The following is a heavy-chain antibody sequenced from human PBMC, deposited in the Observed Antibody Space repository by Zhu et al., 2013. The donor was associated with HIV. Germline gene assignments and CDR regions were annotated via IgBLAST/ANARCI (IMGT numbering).Heavy chain of an antibody. CDR1: GYTLTELS. CDR2: MNPNSGNT. D-gene: IGHD2-8*01. CDR3: ARGGNVIMVTYGMDV. V-gene: IGHV1-8*03. Sequence: QVQLVQSGAEVKKPGASVKVSCKVSGYTLTELSIHWVRQATGQGLEWMGWMNPNSGNTGYAQKFQGRVTITRNTSISTAYMELSSLRSEDTAVYYCARGGNVIMVTYGMDVWGQGTTVTVSS. J-gene: IGHJ6*02.